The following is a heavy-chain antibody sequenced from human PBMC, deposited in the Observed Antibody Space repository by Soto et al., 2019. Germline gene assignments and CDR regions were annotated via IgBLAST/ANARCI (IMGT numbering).Heavy chain of an antibody. D-gene: IGHD2-2*01. CDR1: GFTFSSYA. CDR2: ISGSGGST. V-gene: IGHV3-23*01. J-gene: IGHJ6*02. CDR3: AKVFAEVVPAARVYYGMDV. Sequence: GGSLRLSCAASGFTFSSYAMSWVRQAPGKGLEWVSGISGSGGSTYYADSVKGRFTISRDNSKNTLYLQMNSLRAEDTAVYYCAKVFAEVVPAARVYYGMDVWGQGTTVTVSS.